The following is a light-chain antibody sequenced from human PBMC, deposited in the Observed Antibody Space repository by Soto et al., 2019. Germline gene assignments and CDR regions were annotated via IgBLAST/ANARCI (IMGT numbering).Light chain of an antibody. CDR1: QSISRS. CDR3: QQYNSYLLT. V-gene: IGKV1-5*01. CDR2: DAS. Sequence: DIQMTQSPSTLSASVGDRVTITCRASQSISRSLAWYQQKPEKAPNLLIYDASSLESGVPSRFSGSGFGTEFTLTISSLQPDDFATYYCQQYNSYLLTFGPGTTVDIK. J-gene: IGKJ3*01.